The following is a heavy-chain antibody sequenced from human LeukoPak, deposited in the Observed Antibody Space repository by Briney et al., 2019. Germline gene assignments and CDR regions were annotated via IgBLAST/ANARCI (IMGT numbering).Heavy chain of an antibody. J-gene: IGHJ5*02. D-gene: IGHD2-2*01. CDR1: GGTFSKYA. Sequence: SVKVPCKASGGTFSKYAISWVRQAPGQGLEWMGGIIPIFSTTNYAQKFQARVTITADESTSTAYMELSSLRSDDTAMYYCARQDAKCSSTSCYAGGWFDPWGQGTPVTVSS. CDR2: IIPIFSTT. CDR3: ARQDAKCSSTSCYAGGWFDP. V-gene: IGHV1-69*01.